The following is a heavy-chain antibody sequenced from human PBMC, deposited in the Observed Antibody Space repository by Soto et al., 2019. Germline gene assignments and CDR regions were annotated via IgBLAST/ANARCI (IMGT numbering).Heavy chain of an antibody. CDR2: ITRGGDDT. CDR1: GFTFNNYA. Sequence: PGGSLRLSCAASGFTFNNYAMTWVRQAPGEGLEWVSVITRGGDDTHHADSVKGRFTIFRDNSKNTLYLQMNSLRVEDTDIYYCAKESGRSYTESRVFDLWGQGTRVTVSS. CDR3: AKESGRSYTESRVFDL. V-gene: IGHV3-23*01. D-gene: IGHD1-26*01. J-gene: IGHJ4*02.